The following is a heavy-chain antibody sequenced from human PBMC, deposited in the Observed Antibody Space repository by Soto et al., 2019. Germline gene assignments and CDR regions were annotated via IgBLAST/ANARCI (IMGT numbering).Heavy chain of an antibody. CDR1: GFSLTTSGVG. CDR3: AHRVLRTVFGLVTTTAIYFDF. D-gene: IGHD3-3*01. V-gene: IGHV2-5*02. CDR2: IYWDDDK. Sequence: QITLKESGPTVVKPTETLTLTCTFSGFSLTTSGVGVGWVRQSPGKAPEWLALIYWDDDKRYSTSLKSRLTITTDTSKNQVVLTLANVDPAETATYYCAHRVLRTVFGLVTTTAIYFDFWGQGTPVVVSS. J-gene: IGHJ4*02.